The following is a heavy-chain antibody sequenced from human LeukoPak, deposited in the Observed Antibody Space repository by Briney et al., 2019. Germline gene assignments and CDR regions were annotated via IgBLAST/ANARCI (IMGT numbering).Heavy chain of an antibody. CDR3: ARVGIAAAGSYYYGMDV. CDR1: GFIISTYA. D-gene: IGHD6-13*01. V-gene: IGHV3-33*08. CDR2: IWYDGSNK. J-gene: IGHJ6*02. Sequence: GGSLRLSCTASGFIISTYAMSWVRQAPGKGLEWVAVIWYDGSNKYYADSVKGRFTISRDNSKNTLYLQMNSLRAEDTAVYYCARVGIAAAGSYYYGMDVWGQGTTVTVSS.